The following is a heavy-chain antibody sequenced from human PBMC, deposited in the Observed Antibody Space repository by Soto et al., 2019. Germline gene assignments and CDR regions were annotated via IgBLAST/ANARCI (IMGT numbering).Heavy chain of an antibody. Sequence: EMQLVESGGGLVQPGRSLRLSCAASGFTFEDYAMHWVRQAPGKGLEWVSGISWNGGNVVYADSVKGRFTISRDNAXXSLFLQMNSLRAEDTAFYYCGKHNSGDITSLAIDIWGQGTMVTVSS. CDR1: GFTFEDYA. CDR3: GKHNSGDITSLAIDI. CDR2: ISWNGGNV. V-gene: IGHV3-9*01. D-gene: IGHD2-15*01. J-gene: IGHJ3*02.